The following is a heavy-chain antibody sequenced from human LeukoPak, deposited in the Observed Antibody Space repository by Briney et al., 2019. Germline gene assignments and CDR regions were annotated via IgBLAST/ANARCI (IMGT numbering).Heavy chain of an antibody. D-gene: IGHD5-24*01. CDR2: SEGDDSTT. V-gene: IGHV3-74*03. CDR3: AKLDWLDP. Sequence: QPGGSLRLSCAASGFTVGRLWMHWIRQAPGKGLVWVSRSEGDDSTTTYADSVKGRFAVSRDTAKNTAYLQMNSLRVEDTAVYYCAKLDWLDPWGQGTLVTVSS. J-gene: IGHJ5*02. CDR1: GFTVGRLW.